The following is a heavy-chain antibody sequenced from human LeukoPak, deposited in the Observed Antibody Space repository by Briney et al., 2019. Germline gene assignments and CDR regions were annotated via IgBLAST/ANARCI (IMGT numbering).Heavy chain of an antibody. Sequence: SETLSLTCTVSGGSISSYYWSWIRQPPGKGLEWIGYIYYSGSTNYNPSLKSRVTISEDTSKHQLSLKLGSVAAADTAVYYCARGVVIAPQTFHYWGQGILVTVSS. CDR3: ARGVVIAPQTFHY. V-gene: IGHV4-59*01. J-gene: IGHJ4*02. CDR2: IYYSGST. CDR1: GGSISSYY. D-gene: IGHD2-21*01.